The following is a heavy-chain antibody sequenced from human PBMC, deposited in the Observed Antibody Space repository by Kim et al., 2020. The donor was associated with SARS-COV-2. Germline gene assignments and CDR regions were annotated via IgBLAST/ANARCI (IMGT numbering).Heavy chain of an antibody. Sequence: SETLSLTCAVSGGSISTGGYSWSWIRQHPGKGLEWIAYISYRGTTNYNPSLKSRLTISLDTSETQFSLKVNSVTAADTAVYYCARLDYGGNSGYFDSWGQGTLVTVSS. J-gene: IGHJ4*02. CDR3: ARLDYGGNSGYFDS. CDR2: ISYRGTT. V-gene: IGHV4-31*11. D-gene: IGHD4-17*01. CDR1: GGSISTGGYS.